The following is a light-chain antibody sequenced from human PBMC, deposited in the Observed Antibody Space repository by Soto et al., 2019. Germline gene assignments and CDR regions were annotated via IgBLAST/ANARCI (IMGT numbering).Light chain of an antibody. CDR3: QHYHTLPLT. V-gene: IGKV3-15*01. CDR2: AAS. Sequence: EIVLTQSPATLSVSPGERATLSCRASQPVGSTLAWYQQKPGQAPRLLIYAASTRAPGIPARFSGSGSGTEFTLTINSLQSEDFAVYYCQHYHTLPLTFGGGAKVEIK. CDR1: QPVGST. J-gene: IGKJ4*01.